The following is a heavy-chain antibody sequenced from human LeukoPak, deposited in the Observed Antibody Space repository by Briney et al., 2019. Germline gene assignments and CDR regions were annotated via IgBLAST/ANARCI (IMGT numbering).Heavy chain of an antibody. V-gene: IGHV4-30-2*01. Sequence: SQTLSLTCAVSGGSISSGGYSWSWIRQPPGKGLEWIGYIYHSGSTYYNPSLKSRVTISVDRSKNQFSLKLSSVTAADTAAYYCASTTSAYGSGSYFWFDPWGQGTLVTVSS. CDR3: ASTTSAYGSGSYFWFDP. CDR1: GGSISSGGYS. J-gene: IGHJ5*02. CDR2: IYHSGST. D-gene: IGHD3-10*01.